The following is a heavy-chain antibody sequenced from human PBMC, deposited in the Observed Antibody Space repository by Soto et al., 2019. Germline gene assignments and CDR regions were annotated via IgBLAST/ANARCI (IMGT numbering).Heavy chain of an antibody. CDR3: PPEGEYSSGWID. Sequence: QVQLVESGGGVVQPGRSLRLSCAASGFTFSSYGMHWVRQAPGKGLEWVAVISYDGSNKYYADSVKGRFTISRDNSKNRLYLQMNSLRAEDTAVYYCPPEGEYSSGWIDWGQGTLVTVCS. D-gene: IGHD6-19*01. CDR2: ISYDGSNK. J-gene: IGHJ4*02. V-gene: IGHV3-30*03. CDR1: GFTFSSYG.